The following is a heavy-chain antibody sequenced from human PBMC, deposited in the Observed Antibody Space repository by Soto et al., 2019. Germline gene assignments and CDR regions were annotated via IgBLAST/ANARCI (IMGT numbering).Heavy chain of an antibody. D-gene: IGHD2-2*01. CDR1: GGSISSSSYY. CDR3: ARRGWGYCSSTSCPGGFDP. J-gene: IGHJ5*02. V-gene: IGHV4-39*01. Sequence: SETLSLTCTVSGGSISSSSYYWGWIRQPPGKGLEWIGSIYYSGSTYYNPSLKSRVTISVDTSKNQFSLKLSSVTAADTAVYYCARRGWGYCSSTSCPGGFDPWGQGTMVTVYS. CDR2: IYYSGST.